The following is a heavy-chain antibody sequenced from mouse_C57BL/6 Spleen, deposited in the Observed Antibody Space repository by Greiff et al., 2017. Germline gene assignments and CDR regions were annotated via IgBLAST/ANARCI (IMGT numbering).Heavy chain of an antibody. Sequence: QVQLQQSGPELVKPGASVKISCTASGYAFSSSWMNWVQQRPGKGLEWIGRIYTGDGDTNYNGKFKGKATLTADKSSSTAYMQLSSLTSEDSAVYFCERDLYYAMDYWGQGTSVTVSS. V-gene: IGHV1-82*01. CDR3: ERDLYYAMDY. CDR2: IYTGDGDT. J-gene: IGHJ4*01. CDR1: GYAFSSSW.